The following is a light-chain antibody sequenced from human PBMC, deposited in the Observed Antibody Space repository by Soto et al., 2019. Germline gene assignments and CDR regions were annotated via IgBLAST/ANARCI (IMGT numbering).Light chain of an antibody. CDR2: WAS. Sequence: DIVMTQSPDSLAVSLGERATINCKSSQSVLYNSNNKNYLAWYQKKPGQPPKLLIYWASTRESGXPDRFSGXXXXXXXXXXXXXLXAEDVAVYYCQQYYNTPPYTFGQGTKLEIK. V-gene: IGKV4-1*01. CDR1: QSVLYNSNNKNY. J-gene: IGKJ2*01. CDR3: QQYYNTPPYT.